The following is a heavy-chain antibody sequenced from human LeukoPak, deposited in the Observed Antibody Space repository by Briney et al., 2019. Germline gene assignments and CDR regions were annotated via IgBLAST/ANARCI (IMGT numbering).Heavy chain of an antibody. CDR2: ISYDGSNK. V-gene: IGHV3-30-3*01. Sequence: PGRSLRLSCAASGFTFSSYAMHWVRQAPGKGLEWVAVISYDGSNKYYADSVKGRFTISRDNSKNMLYLQMNSLRAEDTAVYYCARAGVVTAILGAFDIWGQGTMVTVSS. CDR3: ARAGVVTAILGAFDI. CDR1: GFTFSSYA. D-gene: IGHD2-21*02. J-gene: IGHJ3*02.